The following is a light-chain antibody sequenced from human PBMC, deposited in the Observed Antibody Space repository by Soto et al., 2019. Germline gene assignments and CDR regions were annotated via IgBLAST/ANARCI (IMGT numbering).Light chain of an antibody. CDR1: TGTVTTDHF. CDR2: DTT. J-gene: IGLJ2*01. Sequence: QAVVTQEPSLTVSPGGTVTLTCGSSTGTVTTDHFPYWFQQKPGQAPRTLIYDTTNKHSWTPARFSGSLFGGKAALTLSGAQPEDEADYYCLFSYTGVGVFGGGTKLTVL. CDR3: LFSYTGVGV. V-gene: IGLV7-46*01.